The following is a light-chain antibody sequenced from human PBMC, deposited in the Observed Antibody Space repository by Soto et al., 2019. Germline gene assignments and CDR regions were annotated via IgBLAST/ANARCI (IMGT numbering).Light chain of an antibody. Sequence: QSVLTQPPSASGAPGQRVTISCSGSSSNIGTNYVYWYQQFPGTAPKLLIYNDDQRPSGVPDRLSGSRSGTSASLGISGLQSGDEADYYCAAWDDSLNGYVFGTGTKLTVL. CDR3: AAWDDSLNGYV. CDR2: NDD. V-gene: IGLV1-44*01. CDR1: SSNIGTNY. J-gene: IGLJ1*01.